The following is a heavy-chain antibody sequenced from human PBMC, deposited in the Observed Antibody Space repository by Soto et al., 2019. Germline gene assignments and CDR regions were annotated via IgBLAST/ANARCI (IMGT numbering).Heavy chain of an antibody. Sequence: QVQLVESGGGVVQPGRSLSLSCAASGFTFRNYVMHWVRQAPGKGLEWVAVILFDGSNKYYADSVKGRFTISRDNSKNTLYLQMNSLRIEDTAVYYCTKERATHRNYWGQGTLVTVSS. CDR1: GFTFRNYV. J-gene: IGHJ4*02. CDR3: TKERATHRNY. CDR2: ILFDGSNK. D-gene: IGHD5-12*01. V-gene: IGHV3-30*18.